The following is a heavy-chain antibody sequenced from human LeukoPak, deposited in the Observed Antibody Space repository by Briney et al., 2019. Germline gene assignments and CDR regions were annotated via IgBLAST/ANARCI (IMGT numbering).Heavy chain of an antibody. D-gene: IGHD3-22*01. CDR3: ARDRYYYDSSAYYEIHY. Sequence: GGSLRLSCAASGFIFSSYDMNWVRQAPGKGLEWVSYISSSGSTIYYADSVKGRFTISRDNAKNSLFLQMISLRAEDTAVYYCARDRYYYDSSAYYEIHYWGQGTLVTVSS. V-gene: IGHV3-48*03. CDR1: GFIFSSYD. J-gene: IGHJ4*02. CDR2: ISSSGSTI.